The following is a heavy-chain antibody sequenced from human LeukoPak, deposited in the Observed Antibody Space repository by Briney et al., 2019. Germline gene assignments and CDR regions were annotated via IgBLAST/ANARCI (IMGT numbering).Heavy chain of an antibody. CDR2: IYYSESA. CDR3: ARGTVVTPYFQQ. D-gene: IGHD4-23*01. Sequence: SETLSLTCLVSDGSISRYYWSWIRQPPGKGLEWIGHIYYSESADYNPSLKSRVTISVDTSKNQFSLKLSSVTAADTALYYCARGTVVTPYFQQWGQGTLVTVSS. CDR1: DGSISRYY. J-gene: IGHJ1*01. V-gene: IGHV4-59*01.